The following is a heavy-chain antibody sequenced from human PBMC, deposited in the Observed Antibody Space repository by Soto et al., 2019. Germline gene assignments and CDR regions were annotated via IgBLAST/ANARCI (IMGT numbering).Heavy chain of an antibody. J-gene: IGHJ6*02. D-gene: IGHD5-12*01. Sequence: QVQLVQSGGEVKKPGASVKVSCKASGYTFTLYGINWVRQAPGQGLEWMGWISPDNGNTNYAQKLQGRVTMTTDTSTSTAYRELRSLRSDDTAVYYCARALGYSGYAGMDVWGQGTTVTVSS. CDR1: GYTFTLYG. CDR2: ISPDNGNT. CDR3: ARALGYSGYAGMDV. V-gene: IGHV1-18*01.